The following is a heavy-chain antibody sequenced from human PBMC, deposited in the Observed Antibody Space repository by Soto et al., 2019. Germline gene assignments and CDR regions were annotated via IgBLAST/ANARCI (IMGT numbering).Heavy chain of an antibody. J-gene: IGHJ4*02. V-gene: IGHV4-34*01. CDR3: ARGRYYYDSSGYYLPVYFDY. Sequence: PSETLSLTCAVYGGSFSGYYWSWIRQPPGKGLEWIGEINHSGSTNYNPSLKSRVTISVDTSKNQFSLKLSSVTAADTAVYYCARGRYYYDSSGYYLPVYFDYWGQGTLVTAPQ. D-gene: IGHD3-22*01. CDR2: INHSGST. CDR1: GGSFSGYY.